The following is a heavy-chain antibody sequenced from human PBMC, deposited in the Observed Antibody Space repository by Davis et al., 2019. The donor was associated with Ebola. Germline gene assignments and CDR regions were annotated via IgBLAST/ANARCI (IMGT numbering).Heavy chain of an antibody. CDR1: GFTFSSYA. J-gene: IGHJ5*02. D-gene: IGHD2-2*01. Sequence: PGGSLRLSCAASGFTFSSYAMSWVRQAPGKGLEWVSAISGSGGSTYYADSVKGRFTISRDNSKNTLYLQMNSLRAEDTAVYYCAEPHLYIVVVPAAIAGGFDPWGQGTLVTVSS. V-gene: IGHV3-23*01. CDR3: AEPHLYIVVVPAAIAGGFDP. CDR2: ISGSGGST.